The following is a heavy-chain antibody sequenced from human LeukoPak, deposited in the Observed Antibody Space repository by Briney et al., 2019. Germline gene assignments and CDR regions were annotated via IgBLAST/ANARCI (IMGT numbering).Heavy chain of an antibody. CDR1: GFTFSSYG. CDR3: AKSLLWFGELEY. D-gene: IGHD3-10*01. CDR2: IRYDGSNK. V-gene: IGHV3-30*02. J-gene: IGHJ4*02. Sequence: GGSLRLSCAASGFTFSSYGMNWVRQAPGKGLEWVAFIRYDGSNKEYADPVEGRFTISRDNSKNTLYLQLNSLRAEDTAVYYCAKSLLWFGELEYWGQGTLVTVSS.